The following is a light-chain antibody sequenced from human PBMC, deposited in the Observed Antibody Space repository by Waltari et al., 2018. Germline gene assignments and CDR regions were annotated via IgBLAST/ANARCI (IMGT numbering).Light chain of an antibody. CDR1: SSNIGNNY. CDR2: ENT. V-gene: IGLV1-51*02. J-gene: IGLJ7*01. Sequence: QSVLTQPPSVSAAPGQRVTISCSGGSSNIGNNYVSWYRQFPGTAPKLLIYENTERPSGVPGGLSGSKAGTSATLDSTGLQAGDEADYYCGTWDSSLSGAVFGGGTHLTVL. CDR3: GTWDSSLSGAV.